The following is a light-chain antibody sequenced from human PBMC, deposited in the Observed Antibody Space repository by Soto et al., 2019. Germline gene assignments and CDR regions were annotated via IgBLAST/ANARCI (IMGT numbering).Light chain of an antibody. CDR2: DVS. V-gene: IGLV2-11*01. Sequence: QSALTQPRSVSGSPGQSVTISCAGTNSDVGGYDSVSWYQQHPGKAPKFMIYDVSRRPSGVPDRFSGSKSGNTASLTISGLQAEDEADYYCCSYAGRDTFKVFGGGTKLTVL. CDR3: CSYAGRDTFKV. J-gene: IGLJ3*02. CDR1: NSDVGGYDS.